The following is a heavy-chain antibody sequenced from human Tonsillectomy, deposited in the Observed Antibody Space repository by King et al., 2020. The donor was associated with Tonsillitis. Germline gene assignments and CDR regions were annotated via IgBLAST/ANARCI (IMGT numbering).Heavy chain of an antibody. CDR1: GGSISSGDYY. D-gene: IGHD3-3*01. Sequence: QLQESGPGLVKPSQTLSLTCTVSGGSISSGDYYWSWSRQPPGKGLEWIGYIFYSGSTNSNPSLKSRVTISVDTSKNQFSLKLSSVTAADTAVYYCARHTIFGVVDYWGQGTLVTVSS. V-gene: IGHV4-30-4*01. CDR3: ARHTIFGVVDY. J-gene: IGHJ4*02. CDR2: IFYSGST.